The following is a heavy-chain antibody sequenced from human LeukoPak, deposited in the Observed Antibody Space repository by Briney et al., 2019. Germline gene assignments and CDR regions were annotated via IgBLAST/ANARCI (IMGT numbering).Heavy chain of an antibody. CDR2: VGTAGDP. CDR3: ARGATFDI. CDR1: GFTFSSYD. Sequence: GGSLRLSCAASGFTFSSYDMHWVRQTAEKGLEWVSLVGTAGDPYYTGSVKGRFTISRDNVKDIFYLQMDSLRVGDTAVYYCARGATFDIWGQGTMVTVSS. V-gene: IGHV3-13*05. J-gene: IGHJ3*02.